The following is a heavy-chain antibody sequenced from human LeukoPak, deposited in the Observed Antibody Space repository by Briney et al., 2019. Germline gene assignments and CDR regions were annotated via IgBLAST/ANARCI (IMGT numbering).Heavy chain of an antibody. J-gene: IGHJ4*02. CDR1: GFTFNNAW. D-gene: IGHD3-10*01. CDR3: TTDQSIIRFGELLLFEY. Sequence: GGSLRLSCVVSGFTFNNAWMSWVRQAPGKGLEWVGRIKSKTDGGSTDYAAPVKGRFTISRDDSKNTLYLQMNSLKTEDTGVYYCTTDQSIIRFGELLLFEYWGQGTLVTVPS. V-gene: IGHV3-15*01. CDR2: IKSKTDGGST.